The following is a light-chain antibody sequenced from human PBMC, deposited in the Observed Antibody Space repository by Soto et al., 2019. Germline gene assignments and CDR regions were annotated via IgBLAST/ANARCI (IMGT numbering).Light chain of an antibody. J-gene: IGKJ4*01. Sequence: EIVLTQSPATLSLSPGERATLSCRASQSVSSYLAWYQQKPGQAPRLLIYDASNRATGIEARFSGSGSGTDFTLTISSLEPEDFAVYYYQQRSNWPPLTFGGGTKVEIK. CDR2: DAS. CDR1: QSVSSY. CDR3: QQRSNWPPLT. V-gene: IGKV3-11*01.